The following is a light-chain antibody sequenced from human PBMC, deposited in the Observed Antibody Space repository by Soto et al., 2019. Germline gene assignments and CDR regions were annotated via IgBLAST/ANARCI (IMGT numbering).Light chain of an antibody. Sequence: ETVMTQSPATLSVSPGERATISCRASQTISSNLAWYQQKPGQAPRLLMFRTSTRATGIPARFSGSGSGTEFNITISSLQSEDSAVYYCQQYNNWPRATFGGGTKVDIK. CDR3: QQYNNWPRAT. V-gene: IGKV3-15*01. CDR2: RTS. CDR1: QTISSN. J-gene: IGKJ4*01.